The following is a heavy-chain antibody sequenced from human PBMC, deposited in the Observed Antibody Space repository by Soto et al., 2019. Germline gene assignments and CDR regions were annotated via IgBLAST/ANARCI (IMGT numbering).Heavy chain of an antibody. Sequence: VGSLRLSCAASGFTFSSYWMHWVRQAPGKGLVWVSRINSDGSSTSYADSVKGRFTISRDNAKNTLYLQMNSLRAEDTAVYYCARERPDSSGYYYGTKNDYWGQGTLVTVSS. CDR2: INSDGSST. D-gene: IGHD3-22*01. CDR1: GFTFSSYW. J-gene: IGHJ4*02. CDR3: ARERPDSSGYYYGTKNDY. V-gene: IGHV3-74*01.